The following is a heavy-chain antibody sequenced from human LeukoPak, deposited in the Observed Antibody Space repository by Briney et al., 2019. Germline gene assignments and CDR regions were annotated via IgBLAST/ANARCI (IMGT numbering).Heavy chain of an antibody. CDR1: GFTFSSYA. CDR2: ISYDGSNK. V-gene: IGHV3-30*04. Sequence: GGSLRLSCAASGFTFSSYAMHWVRQAPGKGLEWVAVISYDGSNKYYADSVKGRFTISRDNSKNTLYLQMNSLRAEDTAVYYCAKDSNPEGYYFDYWGQGTLVTVSS. J-gene: IGHJ4*02. D-gene: IGHD4-11*01. CDR3: AKDSNPEGYYFDY.